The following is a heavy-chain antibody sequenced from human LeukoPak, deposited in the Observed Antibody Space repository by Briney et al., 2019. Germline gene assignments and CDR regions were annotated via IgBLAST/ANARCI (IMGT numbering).Heavy chain of an antibody. V-gene: IGHV3-21*01. D-gene: IGHD1-1*01. CDR1: GFIFSSHS. J-gene: IGHJ3*02. CDR2: ISSSSSYI. Sequence: GRSLRLSCAASGFIFSSHSMNWVRQAPEKGLEWVSSISSSSSYIYYADSVRGRFTISRDNAKNSLYLQMNSLRAEDTAVYYCASRTTSAFDIWGQGTMVTVSS. CDR3: ASRTTSAFDI.